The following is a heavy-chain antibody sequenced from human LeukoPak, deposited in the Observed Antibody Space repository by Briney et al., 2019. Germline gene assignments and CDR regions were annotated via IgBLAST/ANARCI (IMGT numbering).Heavy chain of an antibody. CDR1: GYSISSGYD. Sequence: PSETLSLTCAVSGYSISSGYDWGWIRQPPGKGLEWIGSIYYSGGTSYNPSLKSRLTISVDTSKSQFSLKLSSVTAADTAVYYCARDPSNTGGSYFYMDVWGKGTTVTVSS. CDR3: ARDPSNTGGSYFYMDV. D-gene: IGHD3-10*01. J-gene: IGHJ6*03. V-gene: IGHV4-38-2*02. CDR2: IYYSGGT.